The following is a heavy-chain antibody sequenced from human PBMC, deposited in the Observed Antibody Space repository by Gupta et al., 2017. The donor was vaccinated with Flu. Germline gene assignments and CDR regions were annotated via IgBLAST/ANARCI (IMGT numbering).Heavy chain of an antibody. J-gene: IGHJ5*02. Sequence: QVQRVHSGAGVKKSVASVEVPCEASGYHFTLYYIQWVRQAPGQGLGWMGRISPHSRSTNYEQKFQGRVEMTMDTSISTAYMNLNRVRSADTAVYYSAREEVCGTASCYKRINPCGQVALGTMSS. D-gene: IGHD2-2*02. CDR3: AREEVCGTASCYKRINP. V-gene: IGHV1-2*06. CDR2: ISPHSRST. CDR1: GYHFTLYY.